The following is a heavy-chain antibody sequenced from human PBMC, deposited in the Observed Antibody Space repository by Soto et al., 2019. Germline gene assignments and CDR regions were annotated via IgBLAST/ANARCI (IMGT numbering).Heavy chain of an antibody. V-gene: IGHV1-18*01. CDR3: ARSTEHYDFWSGYHYYYGMDV. CDR1: GYTFTSYG. CDR2: ISAYNGNT. J-gene: IGHJ6*02. D-gene: IGHD3-3*01. Sequence: AASVKVSCKASGYTFTSYGISWVRQAPGQGLEWMGWISAYNGNTNYAQKLQGRVTMTTDTSTSTAYMELRSLRSDDTAVYYCARSTEHYDFWSGYHYYYGMDVWGQGTTVTVS.